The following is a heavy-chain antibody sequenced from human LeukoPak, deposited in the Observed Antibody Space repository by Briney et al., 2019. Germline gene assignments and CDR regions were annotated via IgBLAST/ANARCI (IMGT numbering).Heavy chain of an antibody. CDR3: ARAPNWNYFDY. Sequence: SETLSLTCAVYGGSFSGYYWSWIRQPPGKGLEWIGEINHSGSTNYNPSLKSRVTISVDTSKNQFSLKLSSVTAADTAVYYCARAPNWNYFDYWGQGTLVTVSS. D-gene: IGHD1-1*01. CDR1: GGSFSGYY. CDR2: INHSGST. J-gene: IGHJ4*02. V-gene: IGHV4-34*01.